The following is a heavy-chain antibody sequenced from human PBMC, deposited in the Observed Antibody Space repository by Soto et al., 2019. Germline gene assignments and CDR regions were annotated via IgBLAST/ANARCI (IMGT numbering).Heavy chain of an antibody. CDR2: ISTDGGST. CDR1: EITISSYS. J-gene: IGHJ4*02. Sequence: GGSLRLACSAYEITISSYSMHWVRHAPGKGLEFVSAISTDGGSTYYADSVKGRFTISRGNSKNTLYLQMSSLRTEDTAVYYCVKDGAQWELLGLLGYWGQGNLVTVSS. CDR3: VKDGAQWELLGLLGY. D-gene: IGHD1-26*01. V-gene: IGHV3-64D*06.